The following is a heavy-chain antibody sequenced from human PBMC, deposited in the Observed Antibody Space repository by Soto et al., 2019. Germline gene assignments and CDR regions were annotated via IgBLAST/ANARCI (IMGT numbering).Heavy chain of an antibody. D-gene: IGHD6-19*01. V-gene: IGHV3-48*01. CDR2: ISSTTSGT. Sequence: EVQLVESGGGLVQPGGSLRLSCAASGFTFSSFSMNWVRQAPGKGLEWVSSISSTTSGTYYAESVKGRFTISRDNARNSLYLQMNSQRAEDTAVYYCAKVISVAGCFDSWGQGTLVTVSS. CDR3: AKVISVAGCFDS. CDR1: GFTFSSFS. J-gene: IGHJ4*02.